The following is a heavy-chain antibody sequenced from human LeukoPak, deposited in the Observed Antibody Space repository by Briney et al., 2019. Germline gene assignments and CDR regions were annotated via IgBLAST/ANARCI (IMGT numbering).Heavy chain of an antibody. CDR3: ARSSGWYFDY. V-gene: IGHV3-53*01. D-gene: IGHD3-3*01. Sequence: GGSLRLSCAASGFTVSSNYMSWVRQAPGKGLEWVSVIYSGSSTYYADSVKGRFTIPRDNSKNTLYLQMNSLRAEDTAVYYCARSSGWYFDYWGQGTLVTVSS. J-gene: IGHJ4*02. CDR1: GFTVSSNY. CDR2: IYSGSST.